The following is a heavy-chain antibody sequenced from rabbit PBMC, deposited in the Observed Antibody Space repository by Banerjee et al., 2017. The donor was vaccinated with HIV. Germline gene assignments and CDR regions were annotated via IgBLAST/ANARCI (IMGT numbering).Heavy chain of an antibody. J-gene: IGHJ4*01. D-gene: IGHD4-2*01. Sequence: QEQLVESGGGLVQPQGSLKLSCTASGFSFSDKAVMCWVRQAPGKGLEWIACINAITSRAVYASWAKGRVTFSKTSSTTVTLQMTSLTAADTATYFCARETWGSAGNYGLGGPGTLVTVS. CDR3: ARETWGSAGNYGL. CDR1: GFSFSDKAV. CDR2: INAITSRA. V-gene: IGHV1S45*01.